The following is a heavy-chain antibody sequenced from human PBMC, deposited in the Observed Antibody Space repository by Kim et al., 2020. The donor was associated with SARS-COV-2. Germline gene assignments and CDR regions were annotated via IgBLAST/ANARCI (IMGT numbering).Heavy chain of an antibody. D-gene: IGHD6-13*01. CDR3: ARAETPGYSSSWYRHRYYGMDA. V-gene: IGHV4-34*01. CDR2: INHSGST. J-gene: IGHJ6*02. Sequence: SETLSLTCAVYGGSFSGYYWSWIRQPPGKGLEWIGEINHSGSTNYNPSLKSRVTISVDTSKNQFSLKLSSVTAGDTAVHYCARAETPGYSSSWYRHRYYGMDAWGPGTTVTASS. CDR1: GGSFSGYY.